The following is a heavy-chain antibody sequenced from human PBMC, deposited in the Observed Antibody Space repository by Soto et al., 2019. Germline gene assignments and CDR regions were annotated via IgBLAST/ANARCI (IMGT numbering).Heavy chain of an antibody. V-gene: IGHV3-74*01. CDR1: GFNFSSHW. CDR2: INSDGRTT. J-gene: IGHJ6*02. CDR3: ARDDYGMDV. Sequence: EVQLVESGGGLVQPGGSLRLSCAASGFNFSSHWMHWVRQAPGKGLAWVSRINSDGRTTSHADSVKGRFTISRDNAKNTLHLQMNRLRAEDTAVYYCARDDYGMDVWGQGTTVTLSS.